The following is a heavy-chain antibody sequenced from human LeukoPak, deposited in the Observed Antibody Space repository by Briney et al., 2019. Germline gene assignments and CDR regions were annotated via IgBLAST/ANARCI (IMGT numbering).Heavy chain of an antibody. Sequence: GGSLRLSCAASGFTFSSYAMSWVRQAPGKGLEWVSAISGSGGSTYYADSVKGWFTISRDNSKNTLYLQMNSLRAEDTAVYYCAKDYYDSSGRERGPYNWFDPWGQGTLVTVSS. D-gene: IGHD3-22*01. CDR3: AKDYYDSSGRERGPYNWFDP. CDR2: ISGSGGST. J-gene: IGHJ5*02. CDR1: GFTFSSYA. V-gene: IGHV3-23*01.